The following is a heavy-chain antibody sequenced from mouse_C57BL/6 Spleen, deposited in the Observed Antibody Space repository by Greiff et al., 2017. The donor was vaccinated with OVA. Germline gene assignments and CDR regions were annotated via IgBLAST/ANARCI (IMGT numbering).Heavy chain of an antibody. CDR1: GYTFTDYY. CDR3: ARKSLLFDYWYFDV. Sequence: EVKLQQSGPELVKPGASVKISCKASGYTFTDYYMNWVKQSHGKSLEWIGDINPNNGGTSYNQKFKGKATLTVDKSSSTAYMELRSLTSEDSAVYYCARKSLLFDYWYFDVWGTGTTVTVSS. J-gene: IGHJ1*03. V-gene: IGHV1-26*01. D-gene: IGHD2-1*01. CDR2: INPNNGGT.